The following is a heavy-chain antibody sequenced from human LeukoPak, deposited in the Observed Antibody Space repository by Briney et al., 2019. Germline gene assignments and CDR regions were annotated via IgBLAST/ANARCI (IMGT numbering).Heavy chain of an antibody. CDR1: GFTFSSYG. CDR2: IWYDGSNK. Sequence: GGSLRLSCTASGFTFSSYGMHWVRQAPGKGLEWVAVIWYDGSNKYYADSVKGRFTVSRDNSKNTVYLQMNSLRAEDTAVYYCARDPGDYVGNDAFDIWGQGTMVTVSS. J-gene: IGHJ3*02. CDR3: ARDPGDYVGNDAFDI. V-gene: IGHV3-33*01. D-gene: IGHD4-17*01.